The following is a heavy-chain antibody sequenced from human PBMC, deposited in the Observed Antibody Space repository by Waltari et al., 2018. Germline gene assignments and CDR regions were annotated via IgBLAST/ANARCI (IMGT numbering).Heavy chain of an antibody. D-gene: IGHD3-22*01. CDR2: IYYSGST. CDR1: GGSISSYY. V-gene: IGHV4-59*01. Sequence: QVQLQESGPGLVKPSETLSLTCTVSGGSISSYYWSWIRQPPGKGLEWIGYIYYSGSTNYNPSLKSRVTISVDTSKNQFSLKLSSVTAADTAVYYCARDRSGGHYYDSSGYPYYYGMDVWGQGTTVTVSS. J-gene: IGHJ6*02. CDR3: ARDRSGGHYYDSSGYPYYYGMDV.